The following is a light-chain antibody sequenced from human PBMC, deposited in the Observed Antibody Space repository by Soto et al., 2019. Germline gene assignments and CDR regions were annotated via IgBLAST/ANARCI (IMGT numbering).Light chain of an antibody. J-gene: IGKJ3*01. Sequence: DIVMTQSPDSLAVSLSERATINCKSSQSVLYSSNNKNYLAWYQQKPGQPPKLLIYWASTRESGVPDRFSGSGSGTDFTLTISSLQAEDVAVYYCQQYYTTPPTFGPGTKVDFK. V-gene: IGKV4-1*01. CDR1: QSVLYSSNNKNY. CDR2: WAS. CDR3: QQYYTTPPT.